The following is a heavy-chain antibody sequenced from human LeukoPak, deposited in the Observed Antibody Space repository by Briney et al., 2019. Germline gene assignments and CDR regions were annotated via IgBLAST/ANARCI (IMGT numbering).Heavy chain of an antibody. Sequence: GGPLRLSCAASGFTFSSYAMSWVRQAPGKGLEWASAISGSGGSTYYADSVKGRFTISRDNSKNTLYLQMNSLRAEDTAVYYCAKMWGYYDSSGYDSYFDYWGQGTLVTVSS. V-gene: IGHV3-23*01. D-gene: IGHD3-22*01. CDR1: GFTFSSYA. J-gene: IGHJ4*02. CDR3: AKMWGYYDSSGYDSYFDY. CDR2: ISGSGGST.